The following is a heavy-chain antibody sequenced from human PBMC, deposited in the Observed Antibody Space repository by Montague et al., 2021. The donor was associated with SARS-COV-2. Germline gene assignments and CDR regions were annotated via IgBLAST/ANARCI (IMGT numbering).Heavy chain of an antibody. CDR2: TYYRSKWYN. CDR1: GDSVSRNSAA. J-gene: IGHJ4*02. V-gene: IGHV6-1*01. CDR3: ARTSSSSDY. Sequence: CAISGDSVSRNSAAWNWIRQSPSSGLEWLRRTYYRSKWYNDYAVSVKSRITIDPDTSKNQISLQLNSVTPEDTAVYYCARTSSSSDYWGQGTLVTVSS.